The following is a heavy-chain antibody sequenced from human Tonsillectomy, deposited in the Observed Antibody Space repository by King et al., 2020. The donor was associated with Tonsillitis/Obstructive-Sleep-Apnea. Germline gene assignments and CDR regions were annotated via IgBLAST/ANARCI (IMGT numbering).Heavy chain of an antibody. CDR3: AREITADAFDI. V-gene: IGHV4-34*01. J-gene: IGHJ3*02. CDR2: IDHSGST. D-gene: IGHD3-16*01. Sequence: VQLQQWGAGLSKPSETLSLTCAVYGGSFSGYYWSWIRQSPGKGLEWIGEIDHSGSTNYNPSLKSRVTISADTSKTQFSLKLSSVTAADTAVYYCAREITADAFDIWGQGTMVTVSS. CDR1: GGSFSGYY.